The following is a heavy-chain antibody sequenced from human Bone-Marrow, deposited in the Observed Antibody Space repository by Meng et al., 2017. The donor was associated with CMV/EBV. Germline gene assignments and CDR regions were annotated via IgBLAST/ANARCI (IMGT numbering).Heavy chain of an antibody. J-gene: IGHJ4*02. Sequence: GSLRLSCTVSGGSISSYYWSWIRQPPGKGLEWIGEINHSGSTNYNPSLKSRVTISVDTSKNQFSLKLSSVTAADTAVYYCARGRRRIVGATDWGQGTRVTVSS. V-gene: IGHV4-34*01. CDR2: INHSGST. D-gene: IGHD1-26*01. CDR3: ARGRRRIVGATD. CDR1: GGSISSYY.